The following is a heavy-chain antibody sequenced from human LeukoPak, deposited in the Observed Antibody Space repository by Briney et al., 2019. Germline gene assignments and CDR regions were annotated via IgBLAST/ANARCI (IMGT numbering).Heavy chain of an antibody. CDR2: INPNSGDT. Sequence: ASVKVSCKASGYRFTSLYVHWVRQVPGQGPEWMGWINPNSGDTQYAQKFEGRVTMTRDTSITTAYMELSGLTSDDTAVYYCARGPPAYCGLHCYVFGYWGQGTLVTVSS. D-gene: IGHD2-21*02. CDR3: ARGPPAYCGLHCYVFGY. CDR1: GYRFTSLY. J-gene: IGHJ4*02. V-gene: IGHV1-2*02.